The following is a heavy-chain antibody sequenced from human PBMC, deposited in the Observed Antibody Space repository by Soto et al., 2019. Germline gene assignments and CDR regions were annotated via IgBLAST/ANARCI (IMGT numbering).Heavy chain of an antibody. CDR3: ARWGLAARKGRWCDP. Sequence: QVQLQESGPGLVKPSETLSLTCTVSGVSINSYYWGWIRQPPGQGLEWIGYIHYSGSTNYNPSLKSRVTISVDPPKNQFSLKVTSMTAADTAVYYCARWGLAARKGRWCDPGGQGTLVTVSS. CDR2: IHYSGST. D-gene: IGHD6-6*01. V-gene: IGHV4-59*01. J-gene: IGHJ5*02. CDR1: GVSINSYY.